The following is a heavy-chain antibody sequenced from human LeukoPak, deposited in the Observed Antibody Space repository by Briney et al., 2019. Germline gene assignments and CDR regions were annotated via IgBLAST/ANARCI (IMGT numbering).Heavy chain of an antibody. CDR1: GGSISSGGYY. J-gene: IGHJ4*02. D-gene: IGHD3-22*01. V-gene: IGHV4-31*03. CDR3: ARDLFRDSYYYDSSGLD. Sequence: SETLSPTCTVSGGSISSGGYYWSWIRQHPGTGLEWIGYIYYSGSTYYNPSLKSRVTISVDTSKNQFSLKLSSVTAADTAVYYCARDLFRDSYYYDSSGLDWGQGTLVTVSS. CDR2: IYYSGST.